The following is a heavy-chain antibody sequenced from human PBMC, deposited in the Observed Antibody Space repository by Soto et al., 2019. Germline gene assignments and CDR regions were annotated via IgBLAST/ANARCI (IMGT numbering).Heavy chain of an antibody. CDR2: IIPIFGTA. V-gene: IGHV1-69*12. J-gene: IGHJ6*02. Sequence: QVQLVQSGAEVKKPGSSVKVSCKASGGTFSSYAISWVRQAPGQGLEWMGGIIPIFGTANYAQKFQGRVTITADEYTSTAYMELSSLRSEDTAVYYCARGGRSGTFYYYYGMDVWGQGTTVTVSS. D-gene: IGHD3-16*01. CDR1: GGTFSSYA. CDR3: ARGGRSGTFYYYYGMDV.